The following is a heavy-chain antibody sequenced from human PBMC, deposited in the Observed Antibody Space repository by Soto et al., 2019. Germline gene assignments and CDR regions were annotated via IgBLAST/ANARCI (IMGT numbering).Heavy chain of an antibody. D-gene: IGHD1-7*01. CDR2: IYYRGST. CDR1: GGSTNSGDYY. J-gene: IGHJ4*02. CDR3: AGERIRTGTTIDY. V-gene: IGHV4-31*03. Sequence: TSETLSLTCTVSGGSTNSGDYYWSWIRQHPGKGLEWIGYIYYRGSTYYNPSLKSRLTLSVDTSKNQFSLKLNSVTAADTAVYYCAGERIRTGTTIDYWGQGTLVTVSS.